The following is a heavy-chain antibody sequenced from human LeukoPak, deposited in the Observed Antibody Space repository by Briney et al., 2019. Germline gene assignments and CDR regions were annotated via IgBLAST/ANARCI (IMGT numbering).Heavy chain of an antibody. CDR3: ARGVAARRRSFGY. V-gene: IGHV4-34*01. CDR1: GGSFSGYY. D-gene: IGHD6-6*01. J-gene: IGHJ4*02. CDR2: INHSGST. Sequence: SETLSLTCAVDGGSFSGYYWSWIRQPPGKGLEWIGEINHSGSTNYNPSLKSRVTISVDTSKNQFSLKLSSVTAADTAVYYCARGVAARRRSFGYWGQGTLVTVSS.